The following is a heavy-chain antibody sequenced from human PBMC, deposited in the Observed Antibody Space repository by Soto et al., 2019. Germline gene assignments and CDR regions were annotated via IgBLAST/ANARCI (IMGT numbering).Heavy chain of an antibody. CDR2: ISGSGGST. CDR3: AKSLGDMVTFGGVIIVTLGDY. D-gene: IGHD3-16*02. CDR1: GFTFSSYG. Sequence: EVQLLESGGGLVQPGGSLRLSCAASGFTFSSYGLSWVRQAPGKGLECVSGISGSGGSTYYADSVKGRFTISRDNSKNTLYLQMNSLRAEDTAVYYCAKSLGDMVTFGGVIIVTLGDYWGQGTLVTVTS. J-gene: IGHJ4*02. V-gene: IGHV3-23*01.